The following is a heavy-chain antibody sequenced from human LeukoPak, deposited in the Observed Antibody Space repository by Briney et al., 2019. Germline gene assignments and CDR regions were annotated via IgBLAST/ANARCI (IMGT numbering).Heavy chain of an antibody. Sequence: GGSLRLSCAASGFTFDDYAMHWVRQAPGKGLEWVSGISWNSGSIGYADSVKGRFTISRDNAKNSLYLQMNSLRAEDTAVYYCAGEDYGDLFGWGQGTLVTVSS. CDR1: GFTFDDYA. D-gene: IGHD4-17*01. V-gene: IGHV3-9*01. CDR3: AGEDYGDLFG. CDR2: ISWNSGSI. J-gene: IGHJ4*02.